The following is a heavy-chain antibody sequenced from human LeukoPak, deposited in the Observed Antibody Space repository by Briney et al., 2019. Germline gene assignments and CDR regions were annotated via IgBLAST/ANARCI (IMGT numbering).Heavy chain of an antibody. J-gene: IGHJ6*03. CDR2: IRGSGDGK. V-gene: IGHV3-23*01. CDR1: GFTFNNYA. Sequence: GGSLRLSCAASGFTFNNYAMVWVRQGPGKGLEWVSAIRGSGDGKYYADSVKGRFTISRDNAKNSLYLQMNSLRAEDTAVYYCASGVTTAYYYYYMDVWGKGTTVTVSS. CDR3: ASGVTTAYYYYYMDV. D-gene: IGHD4-17*01.